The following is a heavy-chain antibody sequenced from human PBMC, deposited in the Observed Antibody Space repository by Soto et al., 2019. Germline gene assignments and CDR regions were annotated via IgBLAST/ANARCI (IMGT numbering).Heavy chain of an antibody. CDR2: IYWDDDK. CDR3: AHRRTIQMAIEEPIFDY. V-gene: IGHV2-5*02. J-gene: IGHJ4*02. Sequence: SGPTLVNPTQTLTLTCTFSGFSLSTNGVGVGWIRQPPGKALEWLALIYWDDDKRYSPSLKSRLTITKDTSKNQVVLTMTNMDPVDTATYYCAHRRTIQMAIEEPIFDYWGQGTLVTVSS. D-gene: IGHD2-21*01. CDR1: GFSLSTNGVG.